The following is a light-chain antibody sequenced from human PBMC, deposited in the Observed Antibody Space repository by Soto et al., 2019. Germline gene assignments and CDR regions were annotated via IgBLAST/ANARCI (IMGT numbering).Light chain of an antibody. CDR1: QNINNY. Sequence: DIQVTQSPSSLSASVGDRVTITCRASQNINNYLNWYQQKPGKAPKLLIYAASSLQSGVPSRFSGSGSGTDFTLTISSLLPEDFATYYCQQSFSTLWTFGQGTKVEIK. CDR2: AAS. V-gene: IGKV1-39*01. CDR3: QQSFSTLWT. J-gene: IGKJ1*01.